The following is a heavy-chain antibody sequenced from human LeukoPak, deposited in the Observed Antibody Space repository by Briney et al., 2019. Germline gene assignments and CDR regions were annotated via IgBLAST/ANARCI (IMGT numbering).Heavy chain of an antibody. CDR2: ISSSSSYI. CDR3: ARSGLRFLEWLSELDY. CDR1: GFTFSSYS. Sequence: PGGSLRFSCAASGFTFSSYSMNWVRQAPGKGLEWVSSISSSSSYIYYADSVKGRFTISRDNAKNSLYLQMNSLRAEDTAVYYCARSGLRFLEWLSELDYWGQGTLVTVSS. J-gene: IGHJ4*02. D-gene: IGHD3-3*01. V-gene: IGHV3-21*01.